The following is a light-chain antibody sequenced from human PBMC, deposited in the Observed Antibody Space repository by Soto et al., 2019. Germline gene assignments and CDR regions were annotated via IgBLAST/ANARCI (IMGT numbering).Light chain of an antibody. CDR1: SSDVGGYNY. CDR2: DVS. CDR3: TSYSSSSTDVV. J-gene: IGLJ2*01. V-gene: IGLV2-14*01. Sequence: QSALTQPASVSGSPGQSITISCTGTSSDVGGYNYVPWYQQYPGKAPKLMIYDVSHRPSGVSDRFSGSKSGNTASLTISGLQAEDEAEYYCTSYSSSSTDVVFGGGTKLTVL.